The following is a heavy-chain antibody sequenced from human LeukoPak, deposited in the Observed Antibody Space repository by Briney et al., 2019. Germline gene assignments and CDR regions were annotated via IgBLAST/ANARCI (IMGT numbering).Heavy chain of an antibody. V-gene: IGHV4-4*08. J-gene: IGHJ4*02. Sequence: SETLSLTCTVSDDSISDYYRGWIRQPPGKGLEWIGYFYNSGRSTYNPSLKSRVTISADTSKNQFSLKLSSVTAADTAVYYCAREGYYDSSGTPDYRGQGTLVTVSS. D-gene: IGHD3-22*01. CDR1: DDSISDYY. CDR3: AREGYYDSSGTPDY. CDR2: FYNSGRS.